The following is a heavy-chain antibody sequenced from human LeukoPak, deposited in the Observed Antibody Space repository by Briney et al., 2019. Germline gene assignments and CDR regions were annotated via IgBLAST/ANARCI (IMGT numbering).Heavy chain of an antibody. Sequence: GGSLRLSCAASGFTFSSYAMSWVRQAPEKGLEWVSFIDSSSRYIYQADSVKGRFTISRDNAKSSVFLQMNSLRAEDTAVYYCARVGGHCTSTSCPPPDYWGQGTLVTVSS. V-gene: IGHV3-21*01. CDR1: GFTFSSYA. CDR3: ARVGGHCTSTSCPPPDY. D-gene: IGHD2-2*01. CDR2: IDSSSRYI. J-gene: IGHJ4*02.